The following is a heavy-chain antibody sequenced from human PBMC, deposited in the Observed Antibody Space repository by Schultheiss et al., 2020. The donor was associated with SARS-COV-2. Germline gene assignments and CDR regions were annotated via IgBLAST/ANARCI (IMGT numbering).Heavy chain of an antibody. CDR2: IYYSGST. J-gene: IGHJ4*02. D-gene: IGHD4-17*01. CDR3: ARGLLTVTLGDY. V-gene: IGHV4-59*08. Sequence: SQTLSLTCAVYGGSFTNYYWSWIRQPPGKGLEWIGYIYYSGSTNYNPPLKSRVTISVDTSKNQFSLKLSSVTAADTAVYYCARGLLTVTLGDYWGQGTLVTVSS. CDR1: GGSFTNYY.